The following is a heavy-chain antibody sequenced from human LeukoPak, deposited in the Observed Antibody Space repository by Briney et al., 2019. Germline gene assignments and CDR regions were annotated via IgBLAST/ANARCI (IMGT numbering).Heavy chain of an antibody. Sequence: SVKVSCRASGGTFSSYAISWVRQAPGQGLEWMGRIIPIFGIANYAQKFQGRVTITADKSTSTAYMGLSSLRSEDTAVYYCAREVVTTNRNWFDPWGQGTLVTVSS. D-gene: IGHD4-11*01. CDR2: IIPIFGIA. V-gene: IGHV1-69*04. J-gene: IGHJ5*02. CDR3: AREVVTTNRNWFDP. CDR1: GGTFSSYA.